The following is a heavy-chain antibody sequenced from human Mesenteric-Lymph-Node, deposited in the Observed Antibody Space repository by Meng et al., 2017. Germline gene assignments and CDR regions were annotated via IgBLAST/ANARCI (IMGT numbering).Heavy chain of an antibody. J-gene: IGHJ4*02. D-gene: IGHD6-19*01. CDR2: VIPIFGTA. CDR1: GGTFSDYA. Sequence: QVQLVQSGAEVKKPGSAVKVSCKVYGGTFSDYAISWVRQAPGQGLEWMGGVIPIFGTANYAQKFQGRVTITADESTSTAYMELSSLRSEDTAVYYCARVSSGWDYFDYWGQGTLVTVSS. CDR3: ARVSSGWDYFDY. V-gene: IGHV1-69*01.